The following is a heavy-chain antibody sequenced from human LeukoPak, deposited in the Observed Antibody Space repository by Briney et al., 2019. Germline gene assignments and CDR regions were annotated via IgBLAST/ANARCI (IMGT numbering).Heavy chain of an antibody. CDR1: GGSFSGYY. J-gene: IGHJ3*02. CDR3: ARSPRKLYYYGSGHAFDI. CDR2: INHSGST. V-gene: IGHV4-34*01. D-gene: IGHD3-10*01. Sequence: SETLSLTCAVYGGSFSGYYWSWIRQPPGRGLEWIGEINHSGSTNYNPSLKSRVTISVDTSKNQFSLKLSSVTAADTAVYYCARSPRKLYYYGSGHAFDIWGQGTMVTVSS.